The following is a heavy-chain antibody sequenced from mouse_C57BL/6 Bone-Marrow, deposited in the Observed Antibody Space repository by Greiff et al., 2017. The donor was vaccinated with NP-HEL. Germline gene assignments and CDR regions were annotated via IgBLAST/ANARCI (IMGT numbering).Heavy chain of an antibody. CDR3: ASPYDYDVAWFAY. CDR1: GFTFSSYG. Sequence: EVKLVESGGDLVKPGGSLKLSCAASGFTFSSYGMSWVRQTPDKRLEWVATISSGGSYTYYPDSVKGRFTFSRDNAKNTLYLQMSRLKSEDTAMYYCASPYDYDVAWFAYWGQGTLVTVSA. CDR2: ISSGGSYT. D-gene: IGHD2-4*01. V-gene: IGHV5-6*01. J-gene: IGHJ3*01.